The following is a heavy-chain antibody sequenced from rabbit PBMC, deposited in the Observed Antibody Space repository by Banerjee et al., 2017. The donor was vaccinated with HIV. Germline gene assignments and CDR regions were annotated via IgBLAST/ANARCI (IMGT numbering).Heavy chain of an antibody. V-gene: IGHV1S40*01. CDR3: AREGYYGSGYGL. D-gene: IGHD6-1*01. CDR2: IYAGSSGST. Sequence: TCKASGFSFSSGYDMCWVRQAPGKGLEWIGCIYAGSSGSTYYASWAKGRFTISKTSSTTVTLQITSLTAADTATYFCAREGYYGSGYGLWGPGTLVTVS. CDR1: GFSFSSGYD. J-gene: IGHJ4*01.